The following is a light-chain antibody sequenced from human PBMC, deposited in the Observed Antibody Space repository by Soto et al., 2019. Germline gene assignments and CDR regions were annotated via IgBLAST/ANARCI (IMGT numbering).Light chain of an antibody. V-gene: IGKV1-6*01. CDR2: TAS. CDR3: IQDYNYPLT. Sequence: AIQMTQSPSSLSASVGGRVTITCRASQGIRSELGWYQQKPGKAPNLLIYTASSLQSRVPSRFSGSGSGTDFTLTISSLQPEDFATYYCIQDYNYPLTFGGGTKVDIK. CDR1: QGIRSE. J-gene: IGKJ4*01.